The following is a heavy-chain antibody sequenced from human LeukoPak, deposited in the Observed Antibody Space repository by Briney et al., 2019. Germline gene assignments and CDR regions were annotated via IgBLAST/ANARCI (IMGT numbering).Heavy chain of an antibody. D-gene: IGHD1-26*01. Sequence: SETLSLTCTVSGGSVSSGSYYWSWIRQPPGKGLEWIGYIYYSGSTNYNPSLKSRVTISVDTSKNQFSLKLSSVTAADTAVYYCARGTGVGTTLFDYWGQGTLVTVSS. J-gene: IGHJ4*02. CDR1: GGSVSSGSYY. CDR2: IYYSGST. CDR3: ARGTGVGTTLFDY. V-gene: IGHV4-61*01.